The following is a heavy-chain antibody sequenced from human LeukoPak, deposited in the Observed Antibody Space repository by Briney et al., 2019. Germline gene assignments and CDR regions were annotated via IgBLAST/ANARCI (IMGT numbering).Heavy chain of an antibody. CDR1: GGSISSSSYY. V-gene: IGHV4-39*07. J-gene: IGHJ4*02. CDR2: IYYSGST. CDR3: ARYDSSAGDFDY. Sequence: SETLSLTCTVSGGSISSSSYYWGWIRQPPGKGLEWIGSIYYSGSTYYNPSLKSRVTISVDTSKNQFSLKLSSVTAADTAVYYCARYDSSAGDFDYWGLGTLVTVSS. D-gene: IGHD6-6*01.